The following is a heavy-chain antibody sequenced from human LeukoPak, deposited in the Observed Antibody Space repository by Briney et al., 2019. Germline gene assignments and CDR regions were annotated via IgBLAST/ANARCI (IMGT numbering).Heavy chain of an antibody. Sequence: TGGSLRLSCAASGFTFSSYTMNWVRQAPGKGLEWVAAISSSSSYIYYADSVKGRFTSSRDNAKNSLYLQMNSLSAADTAVYYCARGRRRIAAPGAHPPAPYFDFWGQGTLVTVSS. CDR1: GFTFSSYT. CDR3: ARGRRRIAAPGAHPPAPYFDF. J-gene: IGHJ4*02. V-gene: IGHV3-21*01. CDR2: ISSSSSYI. D-gene: IGHD6-13*01.